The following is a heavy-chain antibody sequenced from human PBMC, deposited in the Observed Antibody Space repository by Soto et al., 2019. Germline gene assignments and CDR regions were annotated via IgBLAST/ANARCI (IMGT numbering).Heavy chain of an antibody. J-gene: IGHJ6*02. CDR3: AKDLGDIDVVVPAAIYYYYYGMDV. V-gene: IGHV3-30*18. CDR1: GFTFSSYG. Sequence: QVQLVESGGGVVQPGRSLRLSCAASGFTFSSYGMHWVRQAPGKGLEWVAVISYDGSNKYYADSVKGRFTISRDNSKNTLYLQMNSLRAEDTAVNYCAKDLGDIDVVVPAAIYYYYYGMDVWGQGTTVTVSS. CDR2: ISYDGSNK. D-gene: IGHD2-2*01.